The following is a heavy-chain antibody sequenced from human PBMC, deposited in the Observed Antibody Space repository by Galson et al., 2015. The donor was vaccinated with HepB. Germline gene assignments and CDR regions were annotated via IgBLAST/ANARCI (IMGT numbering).Heavy chain of an antibody. V-gene: IGHV3-7*03. D-gene: IGHD2-15*01. CDR2: IKQDGSEK. CDR1: GFTFSSFW. Sequence: SLRLSCAASGFTFSSFWMSWVRQAPGKGPEWVANIKQDGSEKNYVDSVRGRFTISRDNADNSLYLQMNSLRAEDTAMYYCVGGGGNSDHWGQGALVTVSS. J-gene: IGHJ4*02. CDR3: VGGGGNSDH.